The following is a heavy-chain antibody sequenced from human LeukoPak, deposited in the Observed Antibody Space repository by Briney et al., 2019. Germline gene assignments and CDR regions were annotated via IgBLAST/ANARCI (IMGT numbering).Heavy chain of an antibody. D-gene: IGHD2-21*02. J-gene: IGHJ4*02. Sequence: SETLSLTCTVSGGSISSGDYYWSWIRQPPGKGLEWIGYIYYSGSTYYNPSLKSRVTISVDTSKNQFSLKLSSVTAADTAVYYCARDGVKVVTAIGFPLLDYWGQGTLVTVSS. CDR1: GGSISSGDYY. V-gene: IGHV4-30-4*01. CDR3: ARDGVKVVTAIGFPLLDY. CDR2: IYYSGST.